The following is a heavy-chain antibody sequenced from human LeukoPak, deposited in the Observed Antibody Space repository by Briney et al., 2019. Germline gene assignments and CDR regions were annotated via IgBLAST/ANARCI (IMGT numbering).Heavy chain of an antibody. J-gene: IGHJ6*03. CDR1: GFIFSNYG. CDR3: ARLKNRKIVVVTAYYYYMDV. D-gene: IGHD2-21*02. CDR2: IKLDGSNK. Sequence: PGGSLRPSRAASGFIFSNYGMHWVRQAPRKGLGWVASIKLDGSNKYYADSVKGRFTVSRDNSKNTLYLQMTSLRAEDTAVYYCARLKNRKIVVVTAYYYYMDVWGKGTTVTISS. V-gene: IGHV3-30*03.